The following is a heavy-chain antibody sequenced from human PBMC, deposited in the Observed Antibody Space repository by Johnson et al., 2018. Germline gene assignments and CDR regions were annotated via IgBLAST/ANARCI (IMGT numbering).Heavy chain of an antibody. CDR2: ISGSGGST. D-gene: IGHD2-15*01. V-gene: IGHV3-23*04. Sequence: QLVESGGGLVQPGGSLRLSCAASGFTFSSYAMSWVRQAPGKGLEWVSAISGSGGSTYYADSVKGRFTISRDNSKKPAYLQMNSRKTEDTAVYYCTRLVASTVVVEAYYYYYYMDVWGKGTTVTVSS. CDR1: GFTFSSYA. CDR3: TRLVASTVVVEAYYYYYYMDV. J-gene: IGHJ6*03.